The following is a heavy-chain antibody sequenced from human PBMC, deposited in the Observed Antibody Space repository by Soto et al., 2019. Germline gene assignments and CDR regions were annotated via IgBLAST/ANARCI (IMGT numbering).Heavy chain of an antibody. CDR3: ARGGRGTFDY. J-gene: IGHJ4*02. CDR1: GGSVSSGSYY. Sequence: KPSETLSLTCTVSGGSVSSGSYYWSWIRQPPGKGLEWIGYIYYSGSTNYNPSLKSRVTISVDTSKNQFSLKLSSVTAADTAVYYCARGGRGTFDYWGQGTLVTVSS. CDR2: IYYSGST. V-gene: IGHV4-61*01. D-gene: IGHD3-16*01.